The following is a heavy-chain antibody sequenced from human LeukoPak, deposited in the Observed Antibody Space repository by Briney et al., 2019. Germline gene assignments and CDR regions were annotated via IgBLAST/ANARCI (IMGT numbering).Heavy chain of an antibody. CDR1: GFSLSTSGMC. Sequence: SGPTLVNPTQTLTLTCTFSGFSLSTSGMCVSWIRQPPGKALEWLARIDWDDDKYYSTSLKTRLTISKGTSKNQVVLTMTNMDPVDTATFYCARMGGTTSLLYYGMDVWGQGTTVTVSS. V-gene: IGHV2-70*11. J-gene: IGHJ6*02. CDR2: IDWDDDK. D-gene: IGHD1-1*01. CDR3: ARMGGTTSLLYYGMDV.